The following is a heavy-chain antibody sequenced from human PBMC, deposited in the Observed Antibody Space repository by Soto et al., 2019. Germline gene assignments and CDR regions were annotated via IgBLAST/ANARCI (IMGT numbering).Heavy chain of an antibody. CDR2: FDAEDGET. D-gene: IGHD3-10*01. CDR1: GYTLTELS. J-gene: IGHJ4*02. Sequence: ASVKVSCKVSGYTLTELSMHWVRQAPGKGLEWMGGFDAEDGETIYSQKFQGRVTMTEDTSTGTAYMELSSLRSEDTAVYYGAGGFAPLLCIGEIKLDYWGERTLVTV. CDR3: AGGFAPLLCIGEIKLDY. V-gene: IGHV1-24*01.